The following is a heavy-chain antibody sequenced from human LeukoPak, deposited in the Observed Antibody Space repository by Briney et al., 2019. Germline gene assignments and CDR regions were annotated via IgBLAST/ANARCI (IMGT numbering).Heavy chain of an antibody. Sequence: PSETLSLTCAVSGGSISSTDWWSWVRQPPGKGLEWIGEIYHSGSTNYSPSLESRVTISVDKSKNQFSLKLSSVTAADTAVYYCARKVVTTWYFDLWGRGTLVTVSS. CDR3: ARKVVTTWYFDL. CDR1: GGSISSTDW. D-gene: IGHD2-21*02. V-gene: IGHV4-4*02. J-gene: IGHJ2*01. CDR2: IYHSGST.